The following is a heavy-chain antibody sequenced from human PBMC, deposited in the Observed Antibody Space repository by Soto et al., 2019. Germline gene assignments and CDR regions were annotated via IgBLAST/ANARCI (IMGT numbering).Heavy chain of an antibody. CDR1: GFTFNSYA. J-gene: IGHJ4*02. CDR3: AQDLVGATSNFDV. D-gene: IGHD1-26*01. Sequence: GGSLRVSCAASGFTFNSYAMTGVRQAPGKGLEWVSAISGSGGRTYYADSVKGRFTISRDNSKDTLFLQMNSLRVEDTAVYYCAQDLVGATSNFDVWGQGTMVTVSS. CDR2: ISGSGGRT. V-gene: IGHV3-23*01.